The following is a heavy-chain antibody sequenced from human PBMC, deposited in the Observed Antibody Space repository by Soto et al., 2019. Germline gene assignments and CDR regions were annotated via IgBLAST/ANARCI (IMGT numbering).Heavy chain of an antibody. CDR2: INAGNGKT. CDR3: ARGIGWPGFFDP. V-gene: IGHV1-3*01. D-gene: IGHD6-19*01. J-gene: IGHJ5*02. CDR1: GYTFTSYA. Sequence: QVQVVQSGAEVKKPGASVKVSCKASGYTFTSYAMHWVRQAPGQRLEWMGWINAGNGKTNYSQKFQGRVTITKDTSASTDYMELSSMRSEDTAVYYYARGIGWPGFFDPWGQGTLVTVSS.